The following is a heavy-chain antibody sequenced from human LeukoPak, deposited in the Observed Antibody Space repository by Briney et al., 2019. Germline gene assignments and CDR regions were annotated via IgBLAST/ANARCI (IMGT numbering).Heavy chain of an antibody. Sequence: ASVKVSCKASGGTFSSYGISWVRQTPGQGLEWMGWISAYNGNTNYAQKLQGRVTMTTDTSTSTAYMELRSLRSDDTAVYYCARDGVLAGGPAVIGDFDLWGRGTLVTVSS. J-gene: IGHJ2*01. CDR1: GGTFSSYG. CDR2: ISAYNGNT. D-gene: IGHD3-3*02. V-gene: IGHV1-18*01. CDR3: ARDGVLAGGPAVIGDFDL.